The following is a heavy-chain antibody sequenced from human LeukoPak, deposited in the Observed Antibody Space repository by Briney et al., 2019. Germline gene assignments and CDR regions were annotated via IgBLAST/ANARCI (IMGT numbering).Heavy chain of an antibody. CDR1: GFTFSSYW. J-gene: IGHJ6*03. CDR2: IKQDGSEK. V-gene: IGHV3-7*01. CDR3: ARDRVPAAIRAYYYYYYMDV. Sequence: GGSLRLSCAASGFTFSSYWMSWVRQAPGKGLEWVANIKQDGSEKYYVDSVKGRFTISRDNAKNSLYLQMNSLRAEDTAVYYCARDRVPAAIRAYYYYYYMDVWGKGTTVTVSS. D-gene: IGHD2-2*01.